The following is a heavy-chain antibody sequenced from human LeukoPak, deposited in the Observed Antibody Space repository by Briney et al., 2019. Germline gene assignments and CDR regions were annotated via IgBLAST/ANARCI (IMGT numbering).Heavy chain of an antibody. D-gene: IGHD3-3*01. CDR3: ARGGSTITIFGVPIIKGDYFDY. CDR2: INLDSGGT. Sequence: GASVKVSCKSSGYTFSGYYMHWVRQAPGQGLEWMGWINLDSGGTNYTQKFQGRVTMTRDTSISTAYMELRRPRSDDTAVYYCARGGSTITIFGVPIIKGDYFDYWGQGTLVSVSS. CDR1: GYTFSGYY. J-gene: IGHJ4*02. V-gene: IGHV1-2*02.